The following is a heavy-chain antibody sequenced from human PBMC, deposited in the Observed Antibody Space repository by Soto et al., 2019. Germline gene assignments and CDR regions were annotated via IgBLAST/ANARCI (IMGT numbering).Heavy chain of an antibody. J-gene: IGHJ6*02. V-gene: IGHV5-10-1*01. Sequence: GESLKISCKGFGYSFSSYWISWVRQMPGKGLEGMGRIDPSDAYTNYSPSFQGHVTISTDKSLSTAYLQWSSLRVSDPAMYYCARRYCSSTSFPSNYYAMDVWGQGTTVTVFS. CDR1: GYSFSSYW. CDR2: IDPSDAYT. D-gene: IGHD2-2*01. CDR3: ARRYCSSTSFPSNYYAMDV.